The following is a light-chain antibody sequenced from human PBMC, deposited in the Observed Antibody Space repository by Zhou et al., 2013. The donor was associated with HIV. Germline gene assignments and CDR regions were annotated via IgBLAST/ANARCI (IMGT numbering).Light chain of an antibody. CDR3: QQYNNWPPT. CDR1: QNVTSK. CDR2: GAS. Sequence: EIAMTQSPATLSVSPGERATLSCRASQNVTSKLAWYQRKPGQAPRLLIYGASTRATGFPARFSGSGSGTEFTLTISSLQSEDFALYYCQQYNNWPPTFGQGTKVEVK. V-gene: IGKV3-15*01. J-gene: IGKJ1*01.